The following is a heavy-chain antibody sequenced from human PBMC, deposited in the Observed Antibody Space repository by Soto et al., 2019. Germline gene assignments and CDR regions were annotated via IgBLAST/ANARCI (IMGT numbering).Heavy chain of an antibody. D-gene: IGHD6-13*01. CDR2: IWYDGSNK. Sequence: QVPLVESGGGVVQPGRSLRLSCAASGFTFSSYGMHWVRQAPGKGLEWMAVIWYDGSNKFYADSVKGRFTISRDNSXNXXYLQMNSLRAEDTAVYYCARDNSSSWYGQTNWFDPWGQGTLVTVSS. V-gene: IGHV3-33*01. CDR3: ARDNSSSWYGQTNWFDP. CDR1: GFTFSSYG. J-gene: IGHJ5*02.